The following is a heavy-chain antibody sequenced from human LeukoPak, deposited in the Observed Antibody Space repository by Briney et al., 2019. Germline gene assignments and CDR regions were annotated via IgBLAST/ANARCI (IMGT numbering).Heavy chain of an antibody. CDR2: INSDGSST. V-gene: IGHV3-74*01. Sequence: PGGSLRLSCAASGFTFSSYWMHWVRQAPGKGLVWVSRINSDGSSTSYADSVKGRFTISSDNAKNTLYLQMNSLRAEDTAVYYCARGERSGGSSYYYYGMDVWGQGTTVTVSS. J-gene: IGHJ6*02. D-gene: IGHD6-6*01. CDR1: GFTFSSYW. CDR3: ARGERSGGSSYYYYGMDV.